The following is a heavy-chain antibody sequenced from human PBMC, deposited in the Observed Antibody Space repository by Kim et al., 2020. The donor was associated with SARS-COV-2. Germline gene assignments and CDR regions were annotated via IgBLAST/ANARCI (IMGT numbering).Heavy chain of an antibody. CDR3: ARYGRSSWTPIVNWFDP. J-gene: IGHJ5*02. Sequence: SETLSLTCSVSGGSISSSYWSWIRQPPGKGLEWIGYIYYTGSTTYNPSLKSRVTISVDTSKKQFSLKLSSVTAADTAVYYCARYGRSSWTPIVNWFDPWGQGTLVTVSS. CDR1: GGSISSSY. CDR2: IYYTGST. D-gene: IGHD6-13*01. V-gene: IGHV4-59*13.